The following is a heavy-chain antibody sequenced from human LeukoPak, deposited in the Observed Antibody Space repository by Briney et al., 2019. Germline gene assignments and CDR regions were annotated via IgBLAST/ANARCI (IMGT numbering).Heavy chain of an antibody. D-gene: IGHD3-22*01. Sequence: GGSLRLSCAASGFTFWSYTMHWVRQAPGKGLEWVAVMSYDGSNKYYADSVKGRFTISRDNSKNTLYLQINSLRAEDTAVYYCARTKFHYDSSVYYFDYWGQGTLVTVSS. CDR3: ARTKFHYDSSVYYFDY. CDR1: GFTFWSYT. CDR2: MSYDGSNK. J-gene: IGHJ4*02. V-gene: IGHV3-30-3*01.